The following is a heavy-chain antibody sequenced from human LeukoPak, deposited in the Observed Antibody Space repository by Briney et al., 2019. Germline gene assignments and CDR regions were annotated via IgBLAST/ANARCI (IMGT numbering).Heavy chain of an antibody. CDR3: ARGSATGLAY. V-gene: IGHV4-34*01. J-gene: IGHJ4*02. CDR1: GGSFSGYY. D-gene: IGHD1-1*01. Sequence: SETLSLTCAVYGGSFSGYYWSWIRQPPGKGLECIGYIYHSGNSFYNPSLKSRLTISVDTSKNQFSLKLSSVTAADTAVYYCARGSATGLAYWGQGTLVTVSS. CDR2: IYHSGNS.